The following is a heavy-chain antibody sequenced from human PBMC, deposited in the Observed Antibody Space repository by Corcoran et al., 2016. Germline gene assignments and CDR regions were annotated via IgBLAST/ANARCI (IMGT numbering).Heavy chain of an antibody. D-gene: IGHD3-3*01. CDR3: ARDSGYDFWSGYSDYGMDF. CDR1: GFTFSSYS. V-gene: IGHV3-21*01. Sequence: EVQLVESGGGLVKPGGSLRLSCAASGFTFSSYSMNWVRQAPGKGLEWVSSISSSSSYIYYADSVKGRFTISRDNAKNSLYLQMNSLRAEDRDVYDCARDSGYDFWSGYSDYGMDFWGQGTTVTVSS. CDR2: ISSSSSYI. J-gene: IGHJ6*02.